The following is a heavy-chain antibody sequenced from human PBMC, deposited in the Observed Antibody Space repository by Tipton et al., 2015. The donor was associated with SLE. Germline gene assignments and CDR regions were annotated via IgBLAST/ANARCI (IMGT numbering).Heavy chain of an antibody. D-gene: IGHD3-10*01. CDR1: GGSISSGFYF. CDR3: TRGGFREPDDFYYGMDV. CDR2: IYYSGST. Sequence: TLSLTCAVSGGSISSGFYFWSWVRQAPGKGLEWIGNIYYSGSTYYNPSLQSRVTISLDKSKNQFSLRLSSVTAADTAVYYCTRGGFREPDDFYYGMDVWGQGTTVTVSS. J-gene: IGHJ6*02. V-gene: IGHV4-30-2*01.